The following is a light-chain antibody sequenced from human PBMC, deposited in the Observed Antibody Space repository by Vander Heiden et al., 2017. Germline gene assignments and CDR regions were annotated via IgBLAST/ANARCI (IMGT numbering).Light chain of an antibody. CDR1: NIGTKS. CDR2: DDG. CDR3: QVWDTTSDHPVV. V-gene: IGLV3-21*03. J-gene: IGLJ3*02. Sequence: SSVLTPPPSPSVAPGKTAKIACGGKNIGTKSVHWYQRKPGRAPVLVVYDDGGRPSGVPERISGSNSGNTATLTISRVEAGDEADYYCQVWDTTSDHPVVFGGGTKLTV.